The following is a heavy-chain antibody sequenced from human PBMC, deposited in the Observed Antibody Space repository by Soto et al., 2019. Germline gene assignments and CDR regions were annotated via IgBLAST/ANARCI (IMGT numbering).Heavy chain of an antibody. J-gene: IGHJ6*04. V-gene: IGHV3-15*01. CDR2: IKSKTDGGTT. CDR3: TTDRPSRIVVVAALV. D-gene: IGHD2-15*01. Sequence: GGSLRLSCAASGFTFSNAWMSWVRQAPGKGLEWVGRIKSKTDGGTTDYAAPVKGRFTISRDDSKNTLYLQMNSLKTEDTAVYYCTTDRPSRIVVVAALVWGKGTTVTVSS. CDR1: GFTFSNAW.